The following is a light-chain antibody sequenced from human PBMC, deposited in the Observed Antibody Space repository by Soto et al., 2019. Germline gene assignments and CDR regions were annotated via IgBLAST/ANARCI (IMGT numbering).Light chain of an antibody. Sequence: EIVMTQSAATLSVSPGERATLSWGASQSVSSNLAWYQQKPGQAPRLLIYGASTRATGIPARFSGSGSGTEFTLTISSLQSEDFAVYYCQQYNDWPRTFGQGTKVDIK. V-gene: IGKV3-15*01. CDR3: QQYNDWPRT. J-gene: IGKJ1*01. CDR2: GAS. CDR1: QSVSSN.